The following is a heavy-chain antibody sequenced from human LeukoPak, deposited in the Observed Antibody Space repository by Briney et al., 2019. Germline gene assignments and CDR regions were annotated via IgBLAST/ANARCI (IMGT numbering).Heavy chain of an antibody. D-gene: IGHD1-26*01. CDR2: IYYSGST. J-gene: IGHJ4*02. Sequence: SETLSLTCTVSGGSISSYYWSWIRQPPGKGLEWIGYIYYSGSTNYNPSLKTRVTISVDTSKNQFSLKLSSVTAADTAVYYCGRGRVGAPGMIGYWGQGTLVTVSS. CDR3: GRGRVGAPGMIGY. CDR1: GGSISSYY. V-gene: IGHV4-59*01.